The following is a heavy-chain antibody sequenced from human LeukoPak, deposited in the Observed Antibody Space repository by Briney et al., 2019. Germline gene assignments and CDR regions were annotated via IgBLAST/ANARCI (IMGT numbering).Heavy chain of an antibody. J-gene: IGHJ5*02. CDR2: IYSGGST. CDR1: GFTVSSNY. V-gene: IGHV3-53*01. CDR3: ARVDYDILTGYYDNGDNWFDP. Sequence: PGGSLRLSCAASGFTVSSNYMSWVRQAPGKGLEWVSAIYSGGSTYYADSVKGRLTISRDNSKNTLYLQMNSLRAEDTAVYYCARVDYDILTGYYDNGDNWFDPWGQGTLVILSS. D-gene: IGHD3-9*01.